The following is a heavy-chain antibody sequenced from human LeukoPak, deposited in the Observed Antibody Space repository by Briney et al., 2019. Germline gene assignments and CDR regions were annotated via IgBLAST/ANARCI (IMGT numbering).Heavy chain of an antibody. D-gene: IGHD6-13*01. J-gene: IGHJ4*02. CDR3: AKKYSSSWYNNYYFDY. V-gene: IGHV3-23*01. Sequence: AGGSLRLSCAASGFTFSSYAMSWVRQVPGKGLEWVSAISGSGGSTYYVDSVKGRFTISRDNSKNTLYLQMNSLRAEDTAVYYCAKKYSSSWYNNYYFDYWGQGTLVTVSS. CDR2: ISGSGGST. CDR1: GFTFSSYA.